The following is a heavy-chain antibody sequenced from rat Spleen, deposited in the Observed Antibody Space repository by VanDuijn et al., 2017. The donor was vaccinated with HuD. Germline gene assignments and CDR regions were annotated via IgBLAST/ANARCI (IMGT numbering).Heavy chain of an antibody. J-gene: IGHJ3*01. D-gene: IGHD1-5*01. V-gene: IGHV5-19*01. CDR3: TRHDNMGTANWFAY. CDR2: ITPSGITT. Sequence: EVQLVESGGGLVQPGRSLKLSCAASGFTFSNYGMQWIRQTPTKGLQWVAAITPSGITTNHRDSVKGRFTISRDNAKSTLDLQMDSLRSEDTATYYCTRHDNMGTANWFAYWGQGTLVTVSS. CDR1: GFTFSNYG.